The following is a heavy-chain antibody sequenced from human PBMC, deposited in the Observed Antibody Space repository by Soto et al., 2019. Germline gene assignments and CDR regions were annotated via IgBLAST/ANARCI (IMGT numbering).Heavy chain of an antibody. CDR1: GGSISSSSYY. Sequence: QLQLQESGPGLVKPSETLSLTCTVSGGSISSSSYYWGWIRQPPGKGLEWIGSIYYSGSTYYNPSLKSRVTISVDTSKNQFSLKLSSVTAADTAVYYCARVYCSGGSCYNNWFDPWGQGTLVTVSS. J-gene: IGHJ5*02. CDR2: IYYSGST. CDR3: ARVYCSGGSCYNNWFDP. D-gene: IGHD2-15*01. V-gene: IGHV4-39*01.